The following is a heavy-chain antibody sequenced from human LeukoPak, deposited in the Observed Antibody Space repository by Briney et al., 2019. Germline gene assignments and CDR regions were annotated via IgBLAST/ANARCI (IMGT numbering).Heavy chain of an antibody. J-gene: IGHJ4*02. D-gene: IGHD3-22*01. CDR1: GFSVNNNY. CDR2: IYSGDTT. Sequence: GGSLRLSCTASGFSVNNNYISWVRQAPGRGLEWVSVIYSGDTTFYADSVKDRFTISRDNSKNTVYLQMNSLRAEDTAVYYCASWIVDTTQHFDYWGQGTLVTVSS. V-gene: IGHV3-66*01. CDR3: ASWIVDTTQHFDY.